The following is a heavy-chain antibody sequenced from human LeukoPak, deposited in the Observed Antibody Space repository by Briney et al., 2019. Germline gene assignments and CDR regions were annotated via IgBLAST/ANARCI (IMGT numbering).Heavy chain of an antibody. CDR3: ARVLSELGYYFDY. D-gene: IGHD1-7*01. CDR1: GFTFSDHY. Sequence: GGSLRLSCAASGFTFSDHYMDWVRQAPGKGLEWVGRTSNKANSYTTEYAASVKDRFTISRDDSKNSLYLQMNSLKTEDTAMYYCARVLSELGYYFDYWGQGTLVTVSS. J-gene: IGHJ4*02. V-gene: IGHV3-72*01. CDR2: TSNKANSYTT.